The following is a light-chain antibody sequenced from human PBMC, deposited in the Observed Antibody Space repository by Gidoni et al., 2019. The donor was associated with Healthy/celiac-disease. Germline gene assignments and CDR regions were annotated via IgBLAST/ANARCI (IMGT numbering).Light chain of an antibody. Sequence: ENVLTQSPATLSLSPGERATLSCRASQSVSSYLAWYQQRPGQAPRLLIYDASNRATGIPARFSGSGSGTDFTLTISSLEPEDFAVYYCQQRSNWPPMYTFXXXTKXEIK. CDR2: DAS. V-gene: IGKV3-11*01. CDR1: QSVSSY. J-gene: IGKJ2*01. CDR3: QQRSNWPPMYT.